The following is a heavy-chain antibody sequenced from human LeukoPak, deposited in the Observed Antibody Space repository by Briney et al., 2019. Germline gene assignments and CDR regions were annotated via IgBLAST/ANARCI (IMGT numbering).Heavy chain of an antibody. CDR3: ARAGYYSSSWYLLEHWFDP. J-gene: IGHJ5*02. V-gene: IGHV4-34*01. CDR2: INHSGST. D-gene: IGHD6-13*01. CDR1: GGSFSGYY. Sequence: SETLSLTCAVYGGSFSGYYRSWLRQPPGRGLEWIGEINHSGSTNYNPSLKSRVTISVDTSKNQFSLKRSSVTAADTAVYYCARAGYYSSSWYLLEHWFDPWGQGTLVTVSS.